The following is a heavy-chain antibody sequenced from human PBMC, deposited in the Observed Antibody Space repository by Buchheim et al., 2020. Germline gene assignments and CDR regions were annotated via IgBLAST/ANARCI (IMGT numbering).Heavy chain of an antibody. J-gene: IGHJ4*02. CDR1: GFTFTTSP. Sequence: EVQLVESGGGLGRPGGSLRLSCAASGFTFTTSPMSWVRQAPGKGLEWVSAISASGAGTSYADSVKGRFTMSRDNSKNTLYLQMNSLRVEDTAVYYCAKNSVHGDWPEYWGQGTL. CDR3: AKNSVHGDWPEY. CDR2: ISASGAGT. V-gene: IGHV3-23*04. D-gene: IGHD4-17*01.